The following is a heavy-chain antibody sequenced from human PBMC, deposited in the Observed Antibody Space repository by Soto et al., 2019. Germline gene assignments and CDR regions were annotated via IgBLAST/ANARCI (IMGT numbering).Heavy chain of an antibody. CDR3: AKGVAYVWGSYRYFVSEYPFDY. D-gene: IGHD3-16*02. Sequence: GGSLRLSCAASGFTFSSYAMSWVRQAPGKGLEWVSAISGSGGSTYYADSVKGRFTISRDNSKNTLYLQMNSLRAEDTAVYYCAKGVAYVWGSYRYFVSEYPFDYWGQGTLVTVSS. V-gene: IGHV3-23*01. CDR1: GFTFSSYA. J-gene: IGHJ4*02. CDR2: ISGSGGST.